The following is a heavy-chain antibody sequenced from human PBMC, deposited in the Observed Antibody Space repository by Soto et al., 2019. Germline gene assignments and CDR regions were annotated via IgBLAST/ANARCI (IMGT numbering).Heavy chain of an antibody. CDR1: GGAIVSGGYS. Sequence: TLSLTCAVSGGAIVSGGYSFTCIREPPWKGLAWIGYIYHSGSTYYNPFLNSRVTISVDRSKNQYSLKLSSVSAADTAVYYCASEQLVRGHYFDYWGQGTLVTVSS. J-gene: IGHJ4*02. V-gene: IGHV4-30-2*01. D-gene: IGHD6-6*01. CDR2: IYHSGST. CDR3: ASEQLVRGHYFDY.